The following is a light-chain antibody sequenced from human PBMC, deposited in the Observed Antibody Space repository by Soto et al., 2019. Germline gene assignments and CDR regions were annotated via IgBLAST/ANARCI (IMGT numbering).Light chain of an antibody. CDR3: QQSYITLFS. Sequence: DIQMTQSPSTLSASVGDRVTITCRASQILNNRLSWYQQKPGKAPNLLISGAFNLQSGVPSRVGGGGSGTDFTLTIRSLQPEVFATYYSQQSYITLFSFGQGTRLDIK. V-gene: IGKV1-39*01. CDR1: QILNNR. J-gene: IGKJ2*01. CDR2: GAF.